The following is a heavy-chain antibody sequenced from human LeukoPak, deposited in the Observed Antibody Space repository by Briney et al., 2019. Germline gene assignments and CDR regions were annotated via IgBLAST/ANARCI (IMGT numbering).Heavy chain of an antibody. CDR3: AREWYSSSWYYYYGMDV. CDR1: GFTFSAYA. Sequence: GGSLRLSCAASGFTFSAYAMSWVRQAPGKGLEWVSAISGSGDGTYYADSVKGRFTISRDNSKDTLYLQMNSLRAEDTAVYYCAREWYSSSWYYYYGMDVWGQGTTVTVSS. J-gene: IGHJ6*02. D-gene: IGHD6-13*01. V-gene: IGHV3-23*01. CDR2: ISGSGDGT.